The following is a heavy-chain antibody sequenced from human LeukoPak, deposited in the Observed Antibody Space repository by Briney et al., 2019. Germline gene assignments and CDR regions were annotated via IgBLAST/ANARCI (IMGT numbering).Heavy chain of an antibody. D-gene: IGHD4-17*01. Sequence: GGSLRLSCAASGFTFSDYYMTWIRQAPGKALEWVSYISISGGSIYYADSVKGRFTISRDNAKNSLYLQMNSLRAEDTAVYYCARGRTTVRPGYFDHWGQGTLVTVSS. CDR1: GFTFSDYY. J-gene: IGHJ4*02. CDR3: ARGRTTVRPGYFDH. V-gene: IGHV3-11*04. CDR2: ISISGGSI.